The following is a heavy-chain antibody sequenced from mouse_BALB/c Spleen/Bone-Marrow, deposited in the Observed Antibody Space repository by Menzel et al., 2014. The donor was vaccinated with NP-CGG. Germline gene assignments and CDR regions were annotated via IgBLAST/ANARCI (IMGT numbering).Heavy chain of an antibody. V-gene: IGHV4-1*02. CDR1: GFDFRRYW. Sequence: EVKLEESGGGLVQPGGSLKLSCAAPGFDFRRYWMSWVRQAPGKGLEWIGEINPDSSTINYTPSLKDKFIISRDNAKNTLYLQMTKVRSEDTALYYCARLNYYGNLFVWGAGTTVTVSS. J-gene: IGHJ1*01. CDR2: INPDSSTI. CDR3: ARLNYYGNLFV. D-gene: IGHD1-1*01.